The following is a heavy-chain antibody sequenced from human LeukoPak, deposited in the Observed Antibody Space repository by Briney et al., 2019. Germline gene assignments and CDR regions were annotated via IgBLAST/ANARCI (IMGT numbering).Heavy chain of an antibody. J-gene: IGHJ4*02. D-gene: IGHD3-16*01. CDR2: IKEDGSER. V-gene: IGHV3-7*04. Sequence: GGSLRLSCAASGFIFRNYWMTWVRQAPGKGLEGVANIKEDGSERYYVDSLKGRFTLSRDNAKNSLYLQMNRLRAEDTAVYYCARIFGTPDYWGQGTLVTVSS. CDR3: ARIFGTPDY. CDR1: GFIFRNYW.